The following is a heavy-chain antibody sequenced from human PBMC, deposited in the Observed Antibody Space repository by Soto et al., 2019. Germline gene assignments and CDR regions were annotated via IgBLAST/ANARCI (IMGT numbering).Heavy chain of an antibody. CDR3: ARDGLLREFDY. J-gene: IGHJ4*02. Sequence: QVQLVESGGGVVQPGRSLRLSCAASGFTFSSYAMHWVRQAPGKGLEWVAVISYDGSNKYYADSVKGRFTISRDNSKNTLYLQMNSLRAEETAVYYCARDGLLREFDYWGQGTLVTVSS. CDR2: ISYDGSNK. CDR1: GFTFSSYA. D-gene: IGHD3-22*01. V-gene: IGHV3-30-3*01.